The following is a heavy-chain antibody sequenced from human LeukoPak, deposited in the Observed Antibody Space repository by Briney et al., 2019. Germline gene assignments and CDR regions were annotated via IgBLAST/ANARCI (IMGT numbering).Heavy chain of an antibody. D-gene: IGHD6-19*01. V-gene: IGHV4-59*01. CDR2: IYYSGDT. CDR1: GGSISSYY. J-gene: IGHJ4*02. CDR3: ARDLSGWSY. Sequence: SETLSLTCTVSGGSISSYYWSWLRQPPGKGLEWIGYIYYSGDTNYNPSLKSQVTISLDTSKNQFSLKLSSVTAADTAVYYCARDLSGWSYWGQGTLVTVSS.